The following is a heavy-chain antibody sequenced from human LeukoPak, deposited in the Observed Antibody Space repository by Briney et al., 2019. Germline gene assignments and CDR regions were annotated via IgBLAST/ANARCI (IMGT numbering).Heavy chain of an antibody. V-gene: IGHV4-34*01. CDR1: GGSFSGYY. Sequence: SETLSLTCAVCGGSFSGYYWSWIRQPPGKGLEWIGESNQSGSTNYTPSLKSRVTISVDTSKNQFSLKVTSVTAADTAVYYCARLTRLVPVGTTYYHSLDVWGQGSTVTVSS. J-gene: IGHJ6*02. D-gene: IGHD2-2*01. CDR3: ARLTRLVPVGTTYYHSLDV. CDR2: SNQSGST.